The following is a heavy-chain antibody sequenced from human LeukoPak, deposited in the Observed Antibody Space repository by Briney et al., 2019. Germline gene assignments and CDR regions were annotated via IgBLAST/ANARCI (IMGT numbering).Heavy chain of an antibody. Sequence: PGGSLRLSCAASGFTFDDYAMHWVRQAPGKGLEWVSGISWNSGSIGYADSVKGRFTISRDNSKNTLYLQMNSLRAEDTAVYYCARDDYFWSGYIGYGGQGTLVTVSS. V-gene: IGHV3-9*01. J-gene: IGHJ4*02. CDR2: ISWNSGSI. CDR1: GFTFDDYA. D-gene: IGHD3-3*01. CDR3: ARDDYFWSGYIGY.